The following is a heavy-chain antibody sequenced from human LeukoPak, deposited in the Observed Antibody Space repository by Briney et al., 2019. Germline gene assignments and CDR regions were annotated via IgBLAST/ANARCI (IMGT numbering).Heavy chain of an antibody. CDR3: ARDQVGYGLDY. CDR1: GGPINNQY. Sequence: PSETLSLTCIASGGPINNQYWSWIRQPPGQGLEWIGYIFDTGNTNYNPSLKSRVAIALDPSKNQFSLKLRSVTAADTAVYYCARDQVGYGLDYWGQGTLVTVSS. D-gene: IGHD5-18*01. J-gene: IGHJ4*02. CDR2: IFDTGNT. V-gene: IGHV4-59*11.